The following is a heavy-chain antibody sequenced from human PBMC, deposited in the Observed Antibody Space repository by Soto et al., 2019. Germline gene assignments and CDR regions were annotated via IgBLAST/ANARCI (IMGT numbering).Heavy chain of an antibody. CDR2: IYYSGST. J-gene: IGHJ3*02. Sequence: TSETLSLTCTVSGGSISSGDYYWSWIRQPPGKGLEWIGYIYYSGSTYYNPSLKSRVTISVDTSKNQFSLKLSSVTAADTAVYYCASDMVRGSQAAFDIWGQATMVNVSS. CDR1: GGSISSGDYY. D-gene: IGHD3-10*01. CDR3: ASDMVRGSQAAFDI. V-gene: IGHV4-30-4*01.